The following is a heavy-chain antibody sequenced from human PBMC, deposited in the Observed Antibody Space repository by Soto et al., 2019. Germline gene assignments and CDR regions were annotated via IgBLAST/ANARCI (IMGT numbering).Heavy chain of an antibody. Sequence: RASVKVSCKASGYTFTSDGISWVRQAPGQGLEWMGWISAYNGNTNYAQKLQGRVTMTTDTSTSTAYMELRSLRSDDTAVYYCARYYDFWSGYYRLDGMDVWGQGATVTVSS. D-gene: IGHD3-3*01. V-gene: IGHV1-18*04. CDR3: ARYYDFWSGYYRLDGMDV. CDR1: GYTFTSDG. J-gene: IGHJ6*02. CDR2: ISAYNGNT.